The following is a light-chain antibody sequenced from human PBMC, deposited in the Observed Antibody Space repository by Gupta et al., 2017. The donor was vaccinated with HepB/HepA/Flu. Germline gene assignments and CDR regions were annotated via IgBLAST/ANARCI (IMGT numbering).Light chain of an antibody. Sequence: EIGLTQSPGTLSLSPGERATLSCRASQSVSSSYLAWYQQKPGQAPRLLIYGASSRATGIPDRFSGSGSGTDFTLTISRLEPEDVAVYYCQQYGSSPYTFGQGTKLEIK. V-gene: IGKV3-20*01. CDR2: GAS. CDR1: QSVSSSY. J-gene: IGKJ2*01. CDR3: QQYGSSPYT.